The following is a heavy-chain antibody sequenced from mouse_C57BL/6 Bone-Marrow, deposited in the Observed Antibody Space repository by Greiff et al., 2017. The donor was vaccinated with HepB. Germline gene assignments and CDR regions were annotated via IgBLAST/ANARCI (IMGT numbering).Heavy chain of an antibody. D-gene: IGHD1-2*01. J-gene: IGHJ3*01. CDR2: INPNNGGT. V-gene: IGHV1-26*01. CDR3: ARSVLRQWGFAY. CDR1: GYTFTDYY. Sequence: EVQLQQSGPELVKPGASVKISCKASGYTFTDYYMNWVKQSHGKSLEWIGDINPNNGGTSYNQKFKGKATLTVDKSSSTAYMELRSLTSEDSAVYYCARSVLRQWGFAYWGQGTLVTVSA.